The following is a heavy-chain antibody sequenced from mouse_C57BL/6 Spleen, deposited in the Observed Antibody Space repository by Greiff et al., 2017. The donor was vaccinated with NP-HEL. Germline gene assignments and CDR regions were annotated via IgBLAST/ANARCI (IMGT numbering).Heavy chain of an antibody. CDR3: AREPCV. CDR2: ISDGGSYT. J-gene: IGHJ1*03. CDR1: GFTFSSYA. Sequence: DVHLVESGGGLVKPGGSLKLSCAASGFTFSSYAMSWVRQTPEKRLEWVATISDGGSYTYYPDNVKGRFTISRDNAKNNLYLQMSHLKSEDTAMYYCAREPCVWGTGTTVTVSS. V-gene: IGHV5-4*01.